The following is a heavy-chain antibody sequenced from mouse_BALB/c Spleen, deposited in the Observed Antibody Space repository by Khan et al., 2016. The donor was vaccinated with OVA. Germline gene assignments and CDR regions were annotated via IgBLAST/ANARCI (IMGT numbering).Heavy chain of an antibody. V-gene: IGHV3-2*02. J-gene: IGHJ2*01. Sequence: EVQLQESGPGLVKPSQSLSLTCTVTGYSITSGYGWNWIRQFPGNKLEWMGYISYSGSNNYNQSLKSRITITRDTSKNHFFLQLNSVTTEDTATYYCARTARIKYWGQGTTLTVSS. CDR1: GYSITSGYG. CDR3: ARTARIKY. D-gene: IGHD1-2*01. CDR2: ISYSGSN.